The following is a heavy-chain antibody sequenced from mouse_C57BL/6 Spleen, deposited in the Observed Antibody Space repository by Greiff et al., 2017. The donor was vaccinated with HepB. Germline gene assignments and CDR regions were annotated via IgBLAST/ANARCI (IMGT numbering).Heavy chain of an antibody. D-gene: IGHD1-1*02. Sequence: VQLKESGPELVKPGASVKIPCKASGYTFTDYNMDWVKQSHGKSLEWIGDINPNNGGTIYNQKFKGKATLTVDKSSSTAYMELRSLTSEDTAVYYCARRGLWYAMDYWGQGTSVTVSS. CDR3: ARRGLWYAMDY. CDR1: GYTFTDYN. CDR2: INPNNGGT. V-gene: IGHV1-18*01. J-gene: IGHJ4*01.